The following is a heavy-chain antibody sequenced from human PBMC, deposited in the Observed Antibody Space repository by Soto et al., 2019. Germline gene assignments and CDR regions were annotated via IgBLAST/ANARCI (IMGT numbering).Heavy chain of an antibody. CDR2: IGGSGGST. CDR3: ARGFSGGKASPPDF. D-gene: IGHD2-15*01. J-gene: IGHJ4*02. CDR1: VFTFSSFA. Sequence: GGSLRLSCAASVFTFSSFAMSLVRQSPGKGLDWVSAIGGSGGSTYSADSVKGRFTISRDNSKNTLYLKMSSLRAEDTAVYYCARGFSGGKASPPDFWGPGSLVTVSS. V-gene: IGHV3-23*01.